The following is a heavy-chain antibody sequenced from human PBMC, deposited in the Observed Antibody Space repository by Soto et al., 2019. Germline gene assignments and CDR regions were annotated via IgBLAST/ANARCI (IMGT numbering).Heavy chain of an antibody. Sequence: QVQLVQSGGEVKRPGASVKVSCKTSGYTFSNYGITWVRQAPGQPLEWLGWISLYSDGTNYAQKFQGRVTMTTDTSRTTAYMALRSMRSDDTAVYYCARVVPGAEAWFGPWGQGNLVTVS. CDR2: ISLYSDGT. V-gene: IGHV1-18*01. J-gene: IGHJ5*02. D-gene: IGHD6-6*01. CDR3: ARVVPGAEAWFGP. CDR1: GYTFSNYG.